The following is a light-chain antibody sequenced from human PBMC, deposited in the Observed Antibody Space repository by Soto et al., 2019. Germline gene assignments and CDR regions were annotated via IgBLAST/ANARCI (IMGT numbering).Light chain of an antibody. V-gene: IGKV1-5*03. CDR1: QSISTW. CDR2: VAS. Sequence: DIQMTQSPSTLSASVGDRITITCRASQSISTWLAWYQQKPGKAPKLLIYVASTLQTGVPSRFSGSTSGTEFTLTISSLQPDDFAVYYCQQFSSYPLTFGGGTKVEIK. CDR3: QQFSSYPLT. J-gene: IGKJ4*01.